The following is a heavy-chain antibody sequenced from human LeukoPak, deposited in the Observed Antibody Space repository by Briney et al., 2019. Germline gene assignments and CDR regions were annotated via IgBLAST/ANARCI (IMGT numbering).Heavy chain of an antibody. J-gene: IGHJ3*02. CDR2: IYHSGST. D-gene: IGHD2-15*01. Sequence: SETLSLTCTVSGGSISSGGYYWSWIRQPPGKGLEWIGYIYHSGSTNYNPSLKSRVTISVDTSKNQFSLKLSSVTAADTAVYYCARVVVTTGDAFDIWGQGTMVTVSS. CDR1: GGSISSGGYY. V-gene: IGHV4-30-2*01. CDR3: ARVVVTTGDAFDI.